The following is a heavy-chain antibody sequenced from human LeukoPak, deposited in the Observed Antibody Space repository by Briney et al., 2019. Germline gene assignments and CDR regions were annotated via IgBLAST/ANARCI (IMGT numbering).Heavy chain of an antibody. Sequence: PGGSLRLSCAASGFTFGNYGMSWVRQAPGKGLEWVSAISNTGGTTYYAGSVRGRFTVSRDNSKNTVYLQMNSLRADDTALYYCATYYYESSGFGAFDVWGQGTMVSVFS. J-gene: IGHJ3*01. CDR2: ISNTGGTT. D-gene: IGHD3-22*01. V-gene: IGHV3-23*01. CDR3: ATYYYESSGFGAFDV. CDR1: GFTFGNYG.